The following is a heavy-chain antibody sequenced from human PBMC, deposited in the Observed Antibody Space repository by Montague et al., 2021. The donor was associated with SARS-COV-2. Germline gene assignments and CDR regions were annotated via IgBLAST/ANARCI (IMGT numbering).Heavy chain of an antibody. D-gene: IGHD6-13*01. Sequence: SLRLSCAASGFTFSSYDMHWVRQATGNGLEWVSAIGTAGDTYYPGSAKGRFTISRENAKNSLYLQMNSLRAGDTAVYYCARAGYSSSWPLRLYWYFDLWGRGTLVTVSS. J-gene: IGHJ2*01. V-gene: IGHV3-13*04. CDR2: IGTAGDT. CDR3: ARAGYSSSWPLRLYWYFDL. CDR1: GFTFSSYD.